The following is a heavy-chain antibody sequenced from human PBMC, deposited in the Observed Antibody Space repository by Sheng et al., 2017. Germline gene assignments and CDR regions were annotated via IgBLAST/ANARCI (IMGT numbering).Heavy chain of an antibody. J-gene: IGHJ3*02. D-gene: IGHD3-10*01. CDR3: ARDRGAKLWFGERDAFDI. V-gene: IGHV3-33*01. CDR1: GFTFSSYG. Sequence: QVQLVESGGGVVQPGRSLRLSCAASGFTFSSYGMHWVRQAPGKGLEWVAVIWYDGSNKYYADSVKGRFTISRDNSKNTLYLQMNSLRAEDTAVYYCARDRGAKLWFGERDAFDIWGQGTMVTVSS. CDR2: IWYDGSNK.